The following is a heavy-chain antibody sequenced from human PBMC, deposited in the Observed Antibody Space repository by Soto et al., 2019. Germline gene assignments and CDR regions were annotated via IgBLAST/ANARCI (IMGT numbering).Heavy chain of an antibody. CDR1: GGSISSGDYY. Sequence: TLSLTCTVSGGSISSGDYYWSWIRQPPGKGLEWIGYIYYSGSTYYNPSLKSRVTISVDTSKNQFSLKLSSVTAADTAVYYCARGGYSGYDWRAFDIWGQGTMVTVSS. CDR2: IYYSGST. V-gene: IGHV4-30-4*01. J-gene: IGHJ3*02. CDR3: ARGGYSGYDWRAFDI. D-gene: IGHD5-12*01.